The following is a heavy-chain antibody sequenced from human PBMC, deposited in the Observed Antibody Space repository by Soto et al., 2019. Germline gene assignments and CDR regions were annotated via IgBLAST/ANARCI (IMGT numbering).Heavy chain of an antibody. Sequence: PVESQRISGKGSGYNFAIYGSGWVRQMPGNGLEWMGIIYPGDSDTRYSPSFQGQVTISADKSISTAYLQWSSLKASDTAMYYCARTLVGATRRAYYYYGMDVWGQGTTVTVSS. CDR1: GYNFAIYG. V-gene: IGHV5-51*01. J-gene: IGHJ6*02. CDR2: IYPGDSDT. D-gene: IGHD1-26*01. CDR3: ARTLVGATRRAYYYYGMDV.